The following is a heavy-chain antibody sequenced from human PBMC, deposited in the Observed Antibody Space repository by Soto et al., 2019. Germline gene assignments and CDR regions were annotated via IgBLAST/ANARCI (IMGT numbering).Heavy chain of an antibody. CDR2: IYPGDSDT. CDR1: GYIFTNYW. J-gene: IGHJ4*02. D-gene: IGHD3-16*01. Sequence: EVHLVQSGAEMKKPGESVKISCNASGYIFTNYWIGWVRQMPGKGLAWMGIIYPGDSDTRYSPSFEGQVTISADKSIPTAYLQWTSLKASDTAIYFCARRARGNWALDYWGQGTQVTVSS. CDR3: ARRARGNWALDY. V-gene: IGHV5-51*03.